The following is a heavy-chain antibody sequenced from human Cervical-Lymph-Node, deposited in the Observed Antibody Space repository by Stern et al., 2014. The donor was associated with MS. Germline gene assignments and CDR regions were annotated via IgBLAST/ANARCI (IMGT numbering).Heavy chain of an antibody. V-gene: IGHV5-51*03. CDR3: ARGAPPEN. D-gene: IGHD1-26*01. CDR2: IYPSYSDA. CDR1: GYSFTNYW. J-gene: IGHJ4*02. Sequence: EVQLEESGAEVKKPGESLKISCKTAGYSFTNYWIGWVRQMPGKGLEWMGIIYPSYSDARNSPSFKGRVIFPADKSIGTAYLQWRSLKASDSGIYYCARGAPPENWGQGTLVTVSS.